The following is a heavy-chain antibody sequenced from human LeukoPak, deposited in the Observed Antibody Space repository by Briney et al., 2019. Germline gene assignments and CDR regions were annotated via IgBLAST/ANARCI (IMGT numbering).Heavy chain of an antibody. J-gene: IGHJ6*02. V-gene: IGHV1-18*01. CDR3: ARDGLGRRSFLVLMVYGMDV. CDR2: ISAYNGNT. CDR1: GYTFTSYG. Sequence: ASVKVSCKASGYTFTSYGISWVRQAPGQGLEWMGWISAYNGNTNYAQKLQGRVTMTTDTSTSTAYMELRSLRSDDTAVYYCARDGLGRRSFLVLMVYGMDVWGQGTTVTASS. D-gene: IGHD2-8*01.